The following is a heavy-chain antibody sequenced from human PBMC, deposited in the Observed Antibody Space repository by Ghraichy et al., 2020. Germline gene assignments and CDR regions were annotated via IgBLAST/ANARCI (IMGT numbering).Heavy chain of an antibody. Sequence: GGSLRLSCAASGFTFSSYAMSWVRQAPGKGLEWVSAISGSGGSTYYADSVKGRFTISRDNSKNTLYLQMNSLRAEDTAVYYCAKEVTMIVVVITHYFDYWGQGTLVTVSS. D-gene: IGHD3-22*01. J-gene: IGHJ4*02. V-gene: IGHV3-23*01. CDR1: GFTFSSYA. CDR2: ISGSGGST. CDR3: AKEVTMIVVVITHYFDY.